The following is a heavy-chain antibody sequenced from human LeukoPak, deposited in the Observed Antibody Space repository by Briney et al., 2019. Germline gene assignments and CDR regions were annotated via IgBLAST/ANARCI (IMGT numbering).Heavy chain of an antibody. CDR3: ARGRGVTMVWGVIIRSPIFDY. CDR1: GGFLSSYY. J-gene: IGHJ4*02. V-gene: IGHV4-59*12. D-gene: IGHD3-10*01. CDR2: IYYCGRA. Sequence: KPSETLSLTCTASGGFLSSYYWRWLRQPPGKGLEWLGYIYYCGRANYIPSLKSRVTISVDTSKNQFSLKLSSVTAADTAVYYCARGRGVTMVWGVIIRSPIFDYWGQGTLVTVSS.